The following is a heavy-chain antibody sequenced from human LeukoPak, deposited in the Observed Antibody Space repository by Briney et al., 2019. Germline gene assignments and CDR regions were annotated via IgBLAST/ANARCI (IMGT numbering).Heavy chain of an antibody. V-gene: IGHV3-21*01. CDR3: ARDSGVRDSIDY. CDR2: ISSSSTYI. CDR1: GFTFSSYS. Sequence: PGGCLRLSCAASGFTFSSYSMNWVRQAPGKGLEWVSSISSSSTYIYYADSVKGRFTFSRDNAKNSLYLQMNSLRAEDTAVYYCARDSGVRDSIDYWGQGTLVTVSS. J-gene: IGHJ4*02. D-gene: IGHD3-10*01.